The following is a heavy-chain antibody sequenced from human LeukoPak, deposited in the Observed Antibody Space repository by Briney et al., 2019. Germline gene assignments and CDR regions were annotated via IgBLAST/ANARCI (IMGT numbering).Heavy chain of an antibody. CDR3: AKGRYTGSSFFDY. CDR1: GFTFSSYG. CDR2: ISYDGSNK. J-gene: IGHJ4*02. V-gene: IGHV3-30*18. Sequence: GGSLRLSCAASGFTFSSYGMHWVRQAPGKGLEWEALISYDGSNKYYSDSVKGRFTISRDNSKNTLYLQMNSLRPEDTAVYYCAKGRYTGSSFFDYWGQGTLVTVSS. D-gene: IGHD3-10*01.